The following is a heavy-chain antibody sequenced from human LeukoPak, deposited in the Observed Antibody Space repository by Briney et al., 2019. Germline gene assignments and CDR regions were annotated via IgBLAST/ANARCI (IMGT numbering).Heavy chain of an antibody. Sequence: SETLSLTCTVSGGSINSGGYYYSWIRQYSGKGLEWIGDINNSGSTYYNPSLKSRVTISVDTSKNQFSLKLSSVTAADTAVYYCATLLRGSDNLDYWGQGTLVAVSS. V-gene: IGHV4-31*03. J-gene: IGHJ4*02. D-gene: IGHD2-15*01. CDR3: ATLLRGSDNLDY. CDR1: GGSINSGGYY. CDR2: INNSGST.